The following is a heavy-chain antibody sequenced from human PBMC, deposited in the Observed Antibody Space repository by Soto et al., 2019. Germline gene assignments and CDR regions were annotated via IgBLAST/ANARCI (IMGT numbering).Heavy chain of an antibody. CDR1: GESCSGYY. CDR3: ARGGDDSKVGRT. V-gene: IGHV4-34*02. J-gene: IGHJ5*02. D-gene: IGHD1-26*01. Sequence: QAQLQQWGAGVLKPSETLSLTCAVYGESCSGYYCSWTRQPPGKGLEWIGEIHPSGSTYFNPSLLPRVTMSLDTSKNQCSLKLSSVTAADTAIYSCARGGDDSKVGRTWGQGTLVTVSS. CDR2: IHPSGST.